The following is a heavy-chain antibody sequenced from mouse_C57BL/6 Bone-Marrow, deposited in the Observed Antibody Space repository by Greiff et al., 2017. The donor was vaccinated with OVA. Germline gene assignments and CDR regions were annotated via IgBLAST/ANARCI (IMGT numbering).Heavy chain of an antibody. V-gene: IGHV1-55*01. D-gene: IGHD2-5*01. CDR2: IYPGSGST. CDR3: ARRYSTSYAMDY. J-gene: IGHJ4*01. CDR1: GYTFTSYW. Sequence: QVQLQQPGAELVKPGASVKMSCKASGYTFTSYWITWVKQRPGQGLEWIGDIYPGSGSTNYNEKFKSKATLTVDTSSSTAYMQLSSLTSEDSAVYYCARRYSTSYAMDYWGQGTAVTVSS.